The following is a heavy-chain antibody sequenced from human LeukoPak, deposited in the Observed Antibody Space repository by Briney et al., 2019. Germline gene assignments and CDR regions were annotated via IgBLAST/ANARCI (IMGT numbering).Heavy chain of an antibody. D-gene: IGHD2-21*02. Sequence: PGGSLRLSCAASGFTFSSCAMSWVRQAPGKGLEWVSTIGGSGGTTYYTYYADSVKGRFTISRDNSKNTLYLQMNSLRAEDTAVYYCAKDQVVVTAPLNWFGPWGQGTLVTVSS. CDR3: AKDQVVVTAPLNWFGP. CDR1: GFTFSSCA. J-gene: IGHJ5*02. V-gene: IGHV3-23*01. CDR2: IGGSGGTTYYT.